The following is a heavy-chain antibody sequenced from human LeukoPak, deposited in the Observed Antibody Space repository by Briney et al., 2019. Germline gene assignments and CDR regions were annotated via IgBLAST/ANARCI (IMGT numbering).Heavy chain of an antibody. CDR3: ARIAFWSGHFDY. V-gene: IGHV3-7*01. CDR1: GFTFNTYY. CDR2: IKQDGGEK. D-gene: IGHD3-3*01. J-gene: IGHJ4*02. Sequence: GGSLRLSCAASGFTFNTYYMSWVRQAPGKGLDWVANIKQDGGEKYYVDSVKGRFTISRDNAENALYLQMNSLRVEDSAVYYCARIAFWSGHFDYWGQGTLVTVSS.